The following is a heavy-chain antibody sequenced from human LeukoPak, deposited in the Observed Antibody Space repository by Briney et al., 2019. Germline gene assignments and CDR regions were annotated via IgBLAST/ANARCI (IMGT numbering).Heavy chain of an antibody. CDR3: ARTYSSGWYYFDY. V-gene: IGHV3-30-3*01. CDR1: GFTFSSYT. CDR2: ISYDGSKI. Sequence: GGSLRLSCAVSGFTFSSYTMHWVRQAPGKGLEWVAVISYDGSKIYCADSVKGRFTISRDNSKNTVYLQMNSLRAEDTALYYCARTYSSGWYYFDYWGQGTLVTVSS. J-gene: IGHJ4*02. D-gene: IGHD6-19*01.